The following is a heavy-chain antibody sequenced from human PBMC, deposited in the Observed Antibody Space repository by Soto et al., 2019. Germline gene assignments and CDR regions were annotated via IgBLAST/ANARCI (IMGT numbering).Heavy chain of an antibody. Sequence: PGGSLRLSCAASGFTFSSYGMHWVRQAPGKGLEWVAVIWYDGSNKYYADSVKGRFTISRDNSKNTLYLQMNSLRAEDTAVYYCARDGYYSGGSCYSVPVFDYWGQGTLVTVSS. J-gene: IGHJ4*02. V-gene: IGHV3-33*01. CDR2: IWYDGSNK. CDR3: ARDGYYSGGSCYSVPVFDY. CDR1: GFTFSSYG. D-gene: IGHD2-15*01.